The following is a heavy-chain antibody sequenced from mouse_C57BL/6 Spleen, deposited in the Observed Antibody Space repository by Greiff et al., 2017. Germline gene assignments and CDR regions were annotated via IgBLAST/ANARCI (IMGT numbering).Heavy chain of an antibody. D-gene: IGHD2-5*01. CDR2: IYPRDGST. J-gene: IGHJ1*03. CDR1: GYTFTSYD. CDR3: ARERDSNYEYFDV. Sequence: VQLQQSGPELVKPGASVKLSCKASGYTFTSYDINWVKQRPGQGLEWIGWIYPRDGSTKYNEKFKGKATLTVDTSSSTAYMELHSLTSDDSAVYFCARERDSNYEYFDVWGTGTTVTVSS. V-gene: IGHV1-85*01.